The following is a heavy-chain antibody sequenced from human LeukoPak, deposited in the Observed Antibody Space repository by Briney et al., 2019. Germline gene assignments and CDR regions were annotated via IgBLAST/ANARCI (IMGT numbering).Heavy chain of an antibody. Sequence: GGSLRLSCAASGFTFNNYWMHWVRPGPGKGLVWVSRINSDGSSTSYADSVKGRFTISRDNAKKTLYLQMNSLRADDTAVYYCAGQYFGFDYWGQGTLVTVSS. CDR1: GFTFNNYW. D-gene: IGHD2/OR15-2a*01. J-gene: IGHJ4*02. CDR2: INSDGSST. CDR3: AGQYFGFDY. V-gene: IGHV3-74*01.